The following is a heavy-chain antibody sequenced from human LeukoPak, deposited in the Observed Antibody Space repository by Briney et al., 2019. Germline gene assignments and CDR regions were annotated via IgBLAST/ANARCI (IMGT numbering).Heavy chain of an antibody. Sequence: GGSLRLSCAASGFTFSSYGMHWVRQAPGKGLEWVAVISYDGSNKYYADSVKGRFTISRDNSKNTLYLQMNSLRAEDMAVYYCARHRAAGKYYFDYWGQGTLVTVSS. CDR1: GFTFSSYG. V-gene: IGHV3-30*03. CDR3: ARHRAAGKYYFDY. D-gene: IGHD6-13*01. CDR2: ISYDGSNK. J-gene: IGHJ4*02.